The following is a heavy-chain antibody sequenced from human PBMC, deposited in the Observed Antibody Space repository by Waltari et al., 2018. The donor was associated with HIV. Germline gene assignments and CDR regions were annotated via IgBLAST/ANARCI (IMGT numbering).Heavy chain of an antibody. CDR2: ISGYNRNS. CDR3: ARGNSMLRMAELDY. J-gene: IGHJ4*02. V-gene: IGHV1-18*01. Sequence: QVNLVQSGAEVKKPGASVKISCAASGYSFRSSSITWVRQAPGQGLEWMGWISGYNRNSKYAEKVQGRVTFTTDTSTNTAYMELRSLRSDDTAVYFCARGNSMLRMAELDYWGQGTLVTVSS. CDR1: GYSFRSSS. D-gene: IGHD3-10*02.